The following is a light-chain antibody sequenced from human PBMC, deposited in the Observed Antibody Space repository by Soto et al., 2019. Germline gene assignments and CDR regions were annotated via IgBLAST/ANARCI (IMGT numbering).Light chain of an antibody. Sequence: EIVFTQSPSTPSLSPGDRATLSCRASQSVSSNFLAWYQQKPGQSPSLLIYGASSRATGIPDRFSGSVSGTDFTLTASRLEPEDVALYYCQQYESSPPTFGQGTKVDIK. CDR3: QQYESSPPT. CDR2: GAS. V-gene: IGKV3-20*01. CDR1: QSVSSNF. J-gene: IGKJ1*01.